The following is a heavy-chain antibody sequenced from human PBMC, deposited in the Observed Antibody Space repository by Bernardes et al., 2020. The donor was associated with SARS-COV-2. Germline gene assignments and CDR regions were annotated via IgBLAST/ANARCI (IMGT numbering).Heavy chain of an antibody. D-gene: IGHD3-10*01. V-gene: IGHV4-61*01. CDR3: ATYYPGRGGSGYWHFDH. Sequence: SETLSLTCAVSGASVTINTFHWNWVRQPPGKGLEWIGDLDYKGRTTYNPSLASRVTMSLDTSVKQFSLILNSVTAADTAVYYCATYYPGRGGSGYWHFDHWGRGTLVAVSS. CDR1: GASVTINTFH. J-gene: IGHJ2*01. CDR2: LDYKGRT.